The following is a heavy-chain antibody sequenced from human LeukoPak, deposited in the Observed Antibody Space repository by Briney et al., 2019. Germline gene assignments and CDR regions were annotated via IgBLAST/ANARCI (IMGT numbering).Heavy chain of an antibody. D-gene: IGHD3-3*01. V-gene: IGHV3-20*04. CDR3: ARERRYYDFWSGYYKGGFDY. J-gene: IGHJ4*02. Sequence: PGGSLRLSCAASGFTFDDYGMSWVRQAPGKGLEWVSGINWNGGSTGYADSVKGRFTISRDNAKNSLYLQMNSLRAEDTALYYCARERRYYDFWSGYYKGGFDYWGQGTLVTVSS. CDR2: INWNGGST. CDR1: GFTFDDYG.